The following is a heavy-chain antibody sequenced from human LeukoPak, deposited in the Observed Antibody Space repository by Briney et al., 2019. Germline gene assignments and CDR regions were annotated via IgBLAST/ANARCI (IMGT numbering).Heavy chain of an antibody. CDR3: ARDVFCSGGIGY. CDR1: GFTFSSYA. V-gene: IGHV3-30-3*01. J-gene: IGHJ2*01. D-gene: IGHD3-10*02. Sequence: GGSLRLSCAASGFTFSSYAMHWVRQTPGKGLEWVAVISYDGSNKYYADSVKGRFTISRDNSKNTLYLQMNSLRAEDTAVYYCARDVFCSGGIGYWGRGTLVTVSS. CDR2: ISYDGSNK.